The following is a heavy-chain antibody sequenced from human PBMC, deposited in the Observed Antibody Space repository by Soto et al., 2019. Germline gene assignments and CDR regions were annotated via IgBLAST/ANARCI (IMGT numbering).Heavy chain of an antibody. CDR1: GFTFSSYS. CDR3: ARDDY. Sequence: VQLVASGGGLVQPGGSLSLSCAASGFTFSSYSMNWVRQAPGKGLEGVSYISSSSSTIYYADSVKGRFTISRDNAKNSLYLQMNSLRAEDTAVYYCARDDYWGQGTLVTVSS. V-gene: IGHV3-48*01. CDR2: ISSSSSTI. J-gene: IGHJ4*02.